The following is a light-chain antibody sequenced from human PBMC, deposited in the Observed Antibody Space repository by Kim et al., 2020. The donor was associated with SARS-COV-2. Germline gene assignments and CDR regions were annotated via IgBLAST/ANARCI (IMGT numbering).Light chain of an antibody. Sequence: VSHGQTASIACSGDKLEDTYTCWYQQKPGQSPVLVIYQDTKRPSGIPERFSGSNSGNTATLTISGTQAMDEADYYCQAWDSSTPYVFGTGTKVTVL. CDR1: KLEDTY. J-gene: IGLJ1*01. CDR3: QAWDSSTPYV. V-gene: IGLV3-1*01. CDR2: QDT.